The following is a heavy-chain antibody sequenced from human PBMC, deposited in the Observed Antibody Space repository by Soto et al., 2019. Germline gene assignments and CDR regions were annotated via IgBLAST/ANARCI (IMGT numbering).Heavy chain of an antibody. CDR2: ISGSSSAI. D-gene: IGHD3-16*01. CDR3: ARGRPYYFDY. CDR1: GFSFSSFT. Sequence: EVQLVESGGGLVQPGGSLRLSCAASGFSFSSFTMNWVRQAPGKGLEWLSYISGSSSAIYYADSVKGRFTISRDNAKNSLYLQMNSLRDEDTAVYDCARGRPYYFDYWGQGTLVTVSS. J-gene: IGHJ4*02. V-gene: IGHV3-48*02.